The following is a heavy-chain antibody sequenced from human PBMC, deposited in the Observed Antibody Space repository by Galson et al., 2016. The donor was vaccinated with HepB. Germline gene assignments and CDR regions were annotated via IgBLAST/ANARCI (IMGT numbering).Heavy chain of an antibody. Sequence: SLRLSCAASGFTFRSYWMHWVRQAPGKGLEWVSVISAASNTYYTDSVKGRFTISRDNSKTTLYLEMNSLRVEDTAVYYCARDRLASGNHLDYWGQGTLVTVSS. CDR1: GFTFRSYW. J-gene: IGHJ4*02. D-gene: IGHD4-23*01. V-gene: IGHV3-74*01. CDR2: ISAASNT. CDR3: ARDRLASGNHLDY.